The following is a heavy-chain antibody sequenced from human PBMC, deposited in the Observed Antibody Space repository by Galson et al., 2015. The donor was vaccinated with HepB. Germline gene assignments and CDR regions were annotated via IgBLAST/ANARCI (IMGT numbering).Heavy chain of an antibody. CDR3: STQDCSGASCNYPF. V-gene: IGHV3-73*01. J-gene: IGHJ4*02. Sequence: CLRLACAASGVTVSGSVVHWVRQASGKGQVWVARIGSKANKYATAYTASVQGRFTISRHDSKNTAYLQMDILKSEDTAVYYCSTQDCSGASCNYPFWGQGAQVTVSS. CDR2: IGSKANKYAT. D-gene: IGHD2-15*01. CDR1: GVTVSGSV.